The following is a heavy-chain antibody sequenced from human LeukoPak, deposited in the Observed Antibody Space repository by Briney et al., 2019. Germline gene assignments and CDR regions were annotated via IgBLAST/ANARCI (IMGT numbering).Heavy chain of an antibody. CDR3: AKAIHNGYFSGGSCYCFDY. CDR2: IKQDGSEI. V-gene: IGHV3-7*02. Sequence: QTGRSLRLSCAASGFTFSSYWMSWVRQAPGKGLEWVGNIKQDGSEIFYVHSLTGLLYLSTHTPKNSLSLQINTLRPADTAVYYSAKAIHNGYFSGGSCYCFDYWGQGTLVTVSS. J-gene: IGHJ4*02. CDR1: GFTFSSYW. D-gene: IGHD2-15*01.